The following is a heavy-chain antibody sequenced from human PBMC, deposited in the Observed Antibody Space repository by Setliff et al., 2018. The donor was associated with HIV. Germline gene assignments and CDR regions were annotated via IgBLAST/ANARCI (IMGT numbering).Heavy chain of an antibody. J-gene: IGHJ4*02. D-gene: IGHD6-19*01. CDR1: GGSISSGTYF. CDR3: ARSLLPSITVAGTIGY. CDR2: IHTSGNA. V-gene: IGHV4-61*09. Sequence: SETLSLTCTVYGGSISSGTYFWSWIRQPAGKGLEWIGHIHTSGNANYNPSLNSRVTISVDTSKNHFSLKLSSVTAADTAVYYCARSLLPSITVAGTIGYWGQGSQVTVSS.